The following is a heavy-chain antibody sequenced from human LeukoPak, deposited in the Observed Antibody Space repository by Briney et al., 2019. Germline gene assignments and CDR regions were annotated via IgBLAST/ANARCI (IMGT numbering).Heavy chain of an antibody. CDR3: ARDSPDKSGSYSDFDY. J-gene: IGHJ4*02. V-gene: IGHV7-4-1*02. D-gene: IGHD1-26*01. CDR1: GYTFTSYA. CDR2: INTNTGNP. Sequence: ASVKVSCKASGYTFTSYAMNWVRQAPGQGLEWMGWINTNTGNPTYAQGFTGRFVFSLDTSVSTAYLLISSLKAEDTAVYYCARDSPDKSGSYSDFDYWGQGTLVTVSS.